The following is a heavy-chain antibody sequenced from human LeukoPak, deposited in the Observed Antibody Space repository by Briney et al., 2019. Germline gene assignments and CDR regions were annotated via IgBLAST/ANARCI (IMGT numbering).Heavy chain of an antibody. CDR2: ISSSSTI. CDR3: ARGPISNYYGSGSPGGFLLGFDY. D-gene: IGHD3-10*01. CDR1: GFTFSSYS. J-gene: IGHJ4*02. V-gene: IGHV3-48*02. Sequence: GGSLRLSCAASGFTFSSYSMNWVRQAPGKGLEWVSYISSSSTIYYADSVKGRFTISRDNAKNSLYLQMNSLRDEDTAVYYCARGPISNYYGSGSPGGFLLGFDYWGQGTLVTVSS.